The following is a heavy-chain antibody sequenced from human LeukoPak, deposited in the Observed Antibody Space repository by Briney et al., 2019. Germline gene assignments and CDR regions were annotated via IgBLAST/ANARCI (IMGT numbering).Heavy chain of an antibody. CDR1: GFRFSSFW. CDR3: ATSGWTSGSDS. CDR2: INEDGGEK. J-gene: IGHJ4*02. Sequence: GGSLRLSCAASGFRFSSFWMSWVRQAPGKGLEWVANINEDGGEKYYVDSVKGRFTISRDNAKNSLYLQMNSLRAEDTALYYCATSGWTSGSDSWGQGTLSPSPQ. D-gene: IGHD3-10*01. V-gene: IGHV3-7*01.